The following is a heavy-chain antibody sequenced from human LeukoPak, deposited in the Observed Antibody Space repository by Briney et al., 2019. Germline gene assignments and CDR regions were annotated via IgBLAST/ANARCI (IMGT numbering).Heavy chain of an antibody. CDR3: ARDQGYGDYGD. J-gene: IGHJ4*02. V-gene: IGHV3-48*01. Sequence: GGSLSLSCAAFEFTFSSYSMNWVRQAPGKGLEWVSYISSSSSTIYYADSVKGRFTISRDNAKNSLYLQMNSLRAEDTAVYYCARDQGYGDYGDWGQGTLVTVSS. D-gene: IGHD4-17*01. CDR1: EFTFSSYS. CDR2: ISSSSSTI.